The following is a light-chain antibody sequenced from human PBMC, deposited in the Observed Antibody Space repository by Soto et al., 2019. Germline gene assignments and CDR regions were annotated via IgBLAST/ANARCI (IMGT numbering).Light chain of an antibody. CDR2: ESS. CDR1: QNVANY. CDR3: QQRSNWPPVT. J-gene: IGKJ4*01. V-gene: IGKV3-11*01. Sequence: EIVLTQSPATLSLSPGERATLSCRASQNVANYLDWYQQKPGQAPRLLIYESSNRATGIAARFSGSGSGTDFTLTISSLEPEDFGVYYCQQRSNWPPVTFGGGTKVEIK.